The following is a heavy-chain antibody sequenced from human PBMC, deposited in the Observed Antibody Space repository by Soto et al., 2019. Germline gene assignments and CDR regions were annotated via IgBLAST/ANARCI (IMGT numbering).Heavy chain of an antibody. J-gene: IGHJ1*01. Sequence: QVQLVQSGAEVKKPGASVKVSCKASGYTFTGYYMHWVRQAPGQGLEWMGWINPNSGDTNYAQKFQGRVTMTRDTSISTAYMELSRLRSDDTAVYYCARAQAQWLVLYFQHWGQGNLVTVSS. V-gene: IGHV1-2*02. CDR2: INPNSGDT. CDR1: GYTFTGYY. D-gene: IGHD6-19*01. CDR3: ARAQAQWLVLYFQH.